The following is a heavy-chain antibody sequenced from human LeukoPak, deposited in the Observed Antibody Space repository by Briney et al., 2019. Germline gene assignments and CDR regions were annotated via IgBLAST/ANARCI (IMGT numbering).Heavy chain of an antibody. CDR1: GYTFTSYY. V-gene: IGHV1-46*01. J-gene: IGHJ1*01. Sequence: ASVKVSCKASGYTFTSYYIHWVRQAPGQGLEWMGIINPSGGSTNYAQKFRGRVTMTRDTSTSTVYMALSSLRSEDTAVYYCARAHRIRSSWYSGYFQHWGQGTLVTVSS. CDR3: ARAHRIRSSWYSGYFQH. CDR2: INPSGGST. D-gene: IGHD6-13*01.